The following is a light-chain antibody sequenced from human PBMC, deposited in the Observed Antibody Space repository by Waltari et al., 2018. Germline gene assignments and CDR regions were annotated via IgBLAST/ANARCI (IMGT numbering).Light chain of an antibody. CDR2: ATS. Sequence: DIQMTQYPSSLSASVGDRVTITCRASQSISGYLNWYQQKPGKAPKVLIYATSSSQSGVPSRFSGSGSGTDFTLTISSLQPEDFATYYCQQSYRTPPLTFGGGTKVEIK. J-gene: IGKJ4*01. CDR3: QQSYRTPPLT. V-gene: IGKV1-39*01. CDR1: QSISGY.